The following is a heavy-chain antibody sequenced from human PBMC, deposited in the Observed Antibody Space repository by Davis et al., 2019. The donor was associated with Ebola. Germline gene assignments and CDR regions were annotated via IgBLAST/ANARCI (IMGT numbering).Heavy chain of an antibody. J-gene: IGHJ4*02. CDR1: GYTFTGYY. V-gene: IGHV1-2*06. Sequence: AASVKVSCKASGYTFTGYYMHWVRQAPGQGLEWMGRINPNSGGTNYAQRFQGRVTMTRDTSISTAYMELSSLRSEDTAVYYCARGVAARPAEWGQGTLVTVSS. D-gene: IGHD6-6*01. CDR3: ARGVAARPAE. CDR2: INPNSGGT.